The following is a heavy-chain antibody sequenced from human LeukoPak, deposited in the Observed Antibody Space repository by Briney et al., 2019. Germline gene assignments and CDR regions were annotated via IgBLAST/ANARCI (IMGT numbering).Heavy chain of an antibody. CDR3: ASAERFWDAFDI. Sequence: SETLSLTCTVSGGSISSYYWSWIRQPPGKGLEWIGYIHYSGSTNYNPSLKSRVTISVDTSKNQFSLKLSSVTAADTAVYYCASAERFWDAFDIWGQGTMVTVSS. CDR1: GGSISSYY. J-gene: IGHJ3*02. V-gene: IGHV4-59*08. D-gene: IGHD3-3*01. CDR2: IHYSGST.